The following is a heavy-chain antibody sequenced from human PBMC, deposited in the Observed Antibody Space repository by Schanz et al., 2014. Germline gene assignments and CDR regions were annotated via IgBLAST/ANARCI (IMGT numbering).Heavy chain of an antibody. Sequence: EVQLVESGGGLVQPGGSLRLSCTASGFTFSDYWMSWVRQAPGKGPEWVANIKHDGGVKDYVDSVEGRFTISRDNAKRALILQMDGLRVEDSAVYFCLCQAGSPSYWGQGTLVTVSS. D-gene: IGHD2-21*01. CDR1: GFTFSDYW. CDR3: LCQAGSPSY. V-gene: IGHV3-7*02. CDR2: IKHDGGVK. J-gene: IGHJ4*02.